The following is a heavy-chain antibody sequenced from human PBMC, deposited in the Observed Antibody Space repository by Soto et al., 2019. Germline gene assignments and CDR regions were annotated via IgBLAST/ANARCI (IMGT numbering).Heavy chain of an antibody. CDR3: ARDVIRQQLVLDAFDI. V-gene: IGHV3-11*01. CDR1: GFTFSDYY. J-gene: IGHJ3*02. CDR2: ISSSGSTI. Sequence: GGSLRLSCAASGFTFSDYYMSWIRQAPGKGLEWVSYISSSGSTIYYADSVKGRFTISRDNAKNSLYLQMNSLRAEDTAVYYCARDVIRQQLVLDAFDIWGQGTMVTVSS. D-gene: IGHD6-13*01.